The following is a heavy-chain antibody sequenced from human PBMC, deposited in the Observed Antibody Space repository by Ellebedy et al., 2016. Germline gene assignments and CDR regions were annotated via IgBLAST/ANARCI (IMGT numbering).Heavy chain of an antibody. V-gene: IGHV3-23*01. Sequence: GESLKISCAASGFTFSSYGMSWVRQAPGKGLEWVSAISGSGGSTYYADSVKGRFTISRDNSKNTLYLQMNSLRAEDTAVYFCAKDRYGDYVVYFDYWGQGTLVTVSS. D-gene: IGHD4-17*01. CDR3: AKDRYGDYVVYFDY. CDR1: GFTFSSYG. CDR2: ISGSGGST. J-gene: IGHJ4*02.